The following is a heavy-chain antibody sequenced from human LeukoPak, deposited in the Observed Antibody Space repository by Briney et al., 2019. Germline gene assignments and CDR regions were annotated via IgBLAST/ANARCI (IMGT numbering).Heavy chain of an antibody. V-gene: IGHV1-8*01. CDR3: ARGGTIFGVVKS. D-gene: IGHD3-3*01. J-gene: IGHJ4*02. Sequence: ASVKVSCKASGYTFTSYDINWVRQATGQALEWMGWMNPNSGNTGYAQKFQGRVTMTRNTSISTAYMELSSLRSEDTAVYYCARGGTIFGVVKSWGQGTLVTVSS. CDR2: MNPNSGNT. CDR1: GYTFTSYD.